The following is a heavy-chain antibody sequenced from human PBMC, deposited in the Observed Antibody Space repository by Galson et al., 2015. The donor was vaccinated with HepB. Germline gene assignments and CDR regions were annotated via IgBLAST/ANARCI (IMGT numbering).Heavy chain of an antibody. CDR2: INSGGSSI. D-gene: IGHD3-10*01. CDR3: ASPIIADSGWYFDL. Sequence: SLRLSCAASGFTFSDYYMSWIRQAPGKGLEWVSYINSGGSSIYYADSVKRRFTISRDNAKNSLYLQNNSLIAEDTAVYYCASPIIADSGWYFDLWGRGTLVTVSS. CDR1: GFTFSDYY. V-gene: IGHV3-11*01. J-gene: IGHJ2*01.